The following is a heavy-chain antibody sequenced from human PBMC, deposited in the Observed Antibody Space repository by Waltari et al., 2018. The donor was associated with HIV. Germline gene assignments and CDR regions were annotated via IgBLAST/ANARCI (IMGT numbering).Heavy chain of an antibody. V-gene: IGHV3-7*01. D-gene: IGHD6-19*01. Sequence: EVQLWESGGGLVQPGGSLRLSCAGSGFTCGSCGMSWVPQAPGKGLEWVANIKQDGSEKYYVDSVKGRFTMSRDNAKNSLYLQMNSPRAEDTAVYYCARVYSSSSGRALDSWGQGTLVTVSS. CDR2: IKQDGSEK. CDR3: ARVYSSSSGRALDS. J-gene: IGHJ5*01. CDR1: GFTCGSCG.